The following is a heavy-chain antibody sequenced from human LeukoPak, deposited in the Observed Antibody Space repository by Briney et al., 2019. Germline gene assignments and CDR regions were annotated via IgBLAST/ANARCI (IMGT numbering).Heavy chain of an antibody. CDR2: ISGSGGST. Sequence: GGSLRLSCSASGFTFSSYAMHWVRQAPGKGLEWVSAISGSGGSTYYADSVKGRFTISRDNSKNTLYLQMNSLRAEDTAVYYCAKEGTNWGFSWFDPWGQGTLVTVSS. CDR3: AKEGTNWGFSWFDP. CDR1: GFTFSSYA. V-gene: IGHV3-23*01. J-gene: IGHJ5*02. D-gene: IGHD7-27*01.